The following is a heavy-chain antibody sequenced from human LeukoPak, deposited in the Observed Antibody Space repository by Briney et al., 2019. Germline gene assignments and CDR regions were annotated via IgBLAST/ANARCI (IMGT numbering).Heavy chain of an antibody. V-gene: IGHV5-51*01. D-gene: IGHD3-16*01. Sequence: GESLQISCQGSGYSFTSYWIGWVRPMPGKGLEWMGIIYPGDSDTRYSPSFQGQVTISADKSISTAYLQWSSLKASDTTMYYCARQLLGNSLGDGYYYYYYMDVWGKGTTVTVSS. CDR1: GYSFTSYW. J-gene: IGHJ6*03. CDR2: IYPGDSDT. CDR3: ARQLLGNSLGDGYYYYYYMDV.